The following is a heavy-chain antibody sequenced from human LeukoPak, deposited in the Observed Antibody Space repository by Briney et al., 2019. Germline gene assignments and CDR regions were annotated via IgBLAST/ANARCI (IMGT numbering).Heavy chain of an antibody. CDR1: DFSFSTDA. CDR2: ISGGSDYT. CDR3: VGGFTTSAQD. Sequence: GGSLRLSCAASDFSFSTDAMSWVRQAPGKGLEWVSTISGGSDYTYYADSVKGRFTISRNNSKNTVYVQMDSLRAEDTAVYYCVGGFTTSAQDWGQGTLVTVSS. J-gene: IGHJ4*02. V-gene: IGHV3-23*01. D-gene: IGHD6-25*01.